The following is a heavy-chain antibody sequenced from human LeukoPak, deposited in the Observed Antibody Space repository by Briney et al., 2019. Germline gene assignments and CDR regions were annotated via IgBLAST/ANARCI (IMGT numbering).Heavy chain of an antibody. J-gene: IGHJ2*01. CDR3: ARGMATDWYFDL. CDR2: ISSSSSTI. Sequence: HAGGSLRLSCAASAFTFSSYSMNWVRQAPGKGLEWVSYISSSSSTIYYADSVKGRFTISRDNAKNSLFLQMNSLRAEDTAVYYCARGMATDWYFDLWGRGTLVTVSS. D-gene: IGHD5-24*01. V-gene: IGHV3-48*01. CDR1: AFTFSSYS.